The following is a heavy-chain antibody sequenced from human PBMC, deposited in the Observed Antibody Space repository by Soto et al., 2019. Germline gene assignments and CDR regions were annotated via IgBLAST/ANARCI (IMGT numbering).Heavy chain of an antibody. D-gene: IGHD1-26*01. CDR2: ISYDGSNK. Sequence: QVQMVESGGGVVQPGRSLRLSCAASGFTFSHYGIRWVRLAPGKGLDGLAVISYDGSNKHYADSVKGRFTVSRDNSKNTLYLQMNSLRAEDTAVYFCARYSGKYQGPIDYWGQGTLVTVSS. CDR1: GFTFSHYG. J-gene: IGHJ4*02. V-gene: IGHV3-30*03. CDR3: ARYSGKYQGPIDY.